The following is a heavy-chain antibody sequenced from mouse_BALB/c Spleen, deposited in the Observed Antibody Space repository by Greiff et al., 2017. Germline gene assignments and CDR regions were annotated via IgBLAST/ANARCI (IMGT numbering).Heavy chain of an antibody. D-gene: IGHD4-1*01. CDR2: ISYDGSN. CDR1: GYSITSGYY. Sequence: EVKLQESGPGLVKPSQSLSLTCSVTGYSITSGYYWNWIRQFPGNKLEWMGYISYDGSNNYNPSLKNRISITRDTSKNQFFLKLNSVTTEDTATYYCARGSNKIYAMDYWGQGTSVTVSS. J-gene: IGHJ4*01. V-gene: IGHV3-6*02. CDR3: ARGSNKIYAMDY.